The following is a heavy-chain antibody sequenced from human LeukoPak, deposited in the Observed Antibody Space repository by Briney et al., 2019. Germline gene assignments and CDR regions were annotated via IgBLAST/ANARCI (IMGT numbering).Heavy chain of an antibody. CDR1: EYTFTGYY. CDR2: INPNSGGT. D-gene: IGHD2-2*01. V-gene: IGHV1-2*02. Sequence: ASVKVSCKASEYTFTGYYMHWVRQAPGQGLEWMGWINPNSGGTNYAQKFQGRVTMTRDASISTAYMELSRLRSDDTAVYYCARASFISKYCSSTSCSLEYWGQGTLVTVSS. J-gene: IGHJ4*02. CDR3: ARASFISKYCSSTSCSLEY.